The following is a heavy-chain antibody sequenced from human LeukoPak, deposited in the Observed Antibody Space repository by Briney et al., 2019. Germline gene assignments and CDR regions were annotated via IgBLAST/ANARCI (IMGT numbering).Heavy chain of an antibody. V-gene: IGHV7-4-1*02. CDR3: ARRSEHSSGYRPTFDP. CDR2: INTNTGNP. CDR1: GYTFTTYA. D-gene: IGHD3-22*01. J-gene: IGHJ5*02. Sequence: GASVKVSCKASGYTFTTYAMNWVRQAPGQGLEWMGWINTNTGNPTYAQGFTGRFVFSLDTSVSTAYLQINSLKAEDTAVYYCARRSEHSSGYRPTFDPWGQGTLITVSS.